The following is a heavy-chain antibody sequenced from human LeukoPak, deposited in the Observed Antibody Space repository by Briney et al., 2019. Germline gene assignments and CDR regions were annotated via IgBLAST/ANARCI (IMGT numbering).Heavy chain of an antibody. Sequence: GRSLRLSCAASGFTFSSYAMHWVRQAPGKGLEWVAVISYDGSNKYYADSVKGRFTISRDNSKNTLYLQMNSLRAEDTAVYYCARGYYQRPSFDYWGQGTLVTVSS. D-gene: IGHD3-22*01. CDR3: ARGYYQRPSFDY. J-gene: IGHJ4*02. CDR1: GFTFSSYA. V-gene: IGHV3-30*04. CDR2: ISYDGSNK.